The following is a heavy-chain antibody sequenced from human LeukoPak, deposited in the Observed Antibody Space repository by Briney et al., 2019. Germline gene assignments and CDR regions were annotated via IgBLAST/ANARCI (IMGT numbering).Heavy chain of an antibody. CDR2: VFYTGST. Sequence: PSETLPLTCTVSGDSIGSNPSYWAWIRQPPGKGLEWIGSVFYTGSTYLNPSLQSRVTISVDTSKNQFSLILTSVTAAETALYYCARIGFGANSHLKWFFDLWGRGTQVTVSS. CDR1: GDSIGSNPSY. D-gene: IGHD4-23*01. V-gene: IGHV4-39*01. CDR3: ARIGFGANSHLKWFFDL. J-gene: IGHJ2*01.